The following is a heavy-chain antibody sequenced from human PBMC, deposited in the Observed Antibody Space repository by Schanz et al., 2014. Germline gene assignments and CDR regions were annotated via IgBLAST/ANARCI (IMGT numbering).Heavy chain of an antibody. J-gene: IGHJ3*01. V-gene: IGHV4-4*02. CDR3: TRSTLWSYDV. Sequence: QVQLQESGPGLVKPSGTLSLTCVVSGGSISSGVWWTWARQSPGKGLEWIGEIFHSGTTNYNPSLENRVTISVDKSKNQFSLILSSMTAADTAVYYCTRSTLWSYDVWGRGTMVIVSS. D-gene: IGHD2-21*01. CDR1: GGSISSGVW. CDR2: IFHSGTT.